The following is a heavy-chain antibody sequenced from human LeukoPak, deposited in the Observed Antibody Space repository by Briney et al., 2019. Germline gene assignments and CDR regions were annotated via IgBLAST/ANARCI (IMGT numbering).Heavy chain of an antibody. Sequence: GGSLRLSCAASGYTFSSFSVNWVRQAPGKGLEWVSSISVRSNYIYYADSVRGRFTISRDDARDSLYLQMNSLRAEDTAVYYCVRLRRNSDTSGYYYYYDFWGQGTLVTVSS. CDR3: VRLRRNSDTSGYYYYYDF. CDR1: GYTFSSFS. CDR2: ISVRSNYI. V-gene: IGHV3-21*01. J-gene: IGHJ4*02. D-gene: IGHD3-22*01.